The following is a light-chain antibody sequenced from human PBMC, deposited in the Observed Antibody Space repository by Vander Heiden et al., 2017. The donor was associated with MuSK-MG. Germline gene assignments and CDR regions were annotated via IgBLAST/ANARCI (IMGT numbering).Light chain of an antibody. J-gene: IGLJ2*01. CDR1: SSNIGSKP. V-gene: IGLV1-44*01. CDR3: AAWDDSLNGWL. CDR2: RIN. Sequence: QSVLTQPPSASGTPGQRVTISCSGSSSNIGSKPVNGYQELQGTDTKLLIDRINQRPSGVPDRLSGSKSGTSDSRAIRGLQSEDEAEDYWAAWDDSLNGWLFGGGTKLPVL.